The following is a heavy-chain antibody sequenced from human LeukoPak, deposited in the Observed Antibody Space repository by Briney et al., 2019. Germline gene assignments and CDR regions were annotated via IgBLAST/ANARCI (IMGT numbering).Heavy chain of an antibody. CDR2: IYYSGST. CDR1: GGSISSSSYY. CDR3: ATHGILTGYLGFHYYYYMDV. Sequence: SETLSLTCTVSGGSISSSSYYWGWIRQPPGTGLEWIGSIYYSGSTYYNPSLKSRVTISVDTSKNQFSLKLSSVTAADTAVYYCATHGILTGYLGFHYYYYMDVWGKGTTVTISS. J-gene: IGHJ6*03. V-gene: IGHV4-39*07. D-gene: IGHD3-9*01.